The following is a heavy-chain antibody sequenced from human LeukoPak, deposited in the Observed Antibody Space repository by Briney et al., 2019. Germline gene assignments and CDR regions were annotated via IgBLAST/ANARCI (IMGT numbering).Heavy chain of an antibody. J-gene: IGHJ6*02. Sequence: GESLKISYKGSGYSFTSYWISGVRQMPGKGLEWMGRIDPSDSYTNYSPSFQGHVTISADKSISTAYLQWSSLKASDTAMYYCASPVAGTDYYYYYGMDVWGQGTTVTVSS. CDR1: GYSFTSYW. CDR2: IDPSDSYT. D-gene: IGHD6-19*01. CDR3: ASPVAGTDYYYYYGMDV. V-gene: IGHV5-10-1*01.